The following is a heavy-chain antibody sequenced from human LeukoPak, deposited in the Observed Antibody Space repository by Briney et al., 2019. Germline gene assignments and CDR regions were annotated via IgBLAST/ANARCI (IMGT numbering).Heavy chain of an antibody. J-gene: IGHJ5*02. CDR2: VSPYNGDT. Sequence: ASVKVSCKASGYTFNNYGVSWVRQAPGQGLEWMGWVSPYNGDTNYAQKLQGRVTMSTDTSTSTAYMELRSLRFDDTAIYYCAKDWNILTGRNCFDPWGQGTLVTVSS. V-gene: IGHV1-18*01. CDR3: AKDWNILTGRNCFDP. D-gene: IGHD3-9*01. CDR1: GYTFNNYG.